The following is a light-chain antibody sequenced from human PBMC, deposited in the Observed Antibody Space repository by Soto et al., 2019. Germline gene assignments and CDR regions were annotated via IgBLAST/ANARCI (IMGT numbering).Light chain of an antibody. CDR3: CSYAGSYTFHV. CDR1: SSDVGGYNY. V-gene: IGLV2-11*01. Sequence: QSALTQPRSVSGSPGQSVTISCTGTSSDVGGYNYVSWYQQHPGKAPKLMIYDVSKRPSGVPDRFSGSKSGNTASLTISGLQAEDEADYSCCSYAGSYTFHVFGTGTKVTVL. CDR2: DVS. J-gene: IGLJ1*01.